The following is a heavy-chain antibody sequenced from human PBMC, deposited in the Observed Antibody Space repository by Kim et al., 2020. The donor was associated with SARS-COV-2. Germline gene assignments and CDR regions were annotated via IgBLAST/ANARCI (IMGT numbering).Heavy chain of an antibody. CDR2: ISYDGSNK. J-gene: IGHJ4*02. V-gene: IGHV3-30*18. Sequence: GGSLRLSCAASGFTFSSYGMHWVRQAPGKGLEWVAVISYDGSNKYYADSVKGRFTISRDNSKNTLYLQMNSLRAEDTAVYYCAKDLAAAHAPDYWGQGTLVTVSS. CDR3: AKDLAAAHAPDY. CDR1: GFTFSSYG. D-gene: IGHD6-13*01.